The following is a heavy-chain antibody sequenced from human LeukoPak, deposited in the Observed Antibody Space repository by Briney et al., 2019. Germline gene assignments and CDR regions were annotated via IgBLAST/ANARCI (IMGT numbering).Heavy chain of an antibody. D-gene: IGHD3-10*01. V-gene: IGHV3-30-3*01. Sequence: PGRSLRLSCAASGFTFSSYAMHWVRQAPGKGLEWVAVISYDGSNKYYADSVKGRFTISRDNSRNTLYLQMNSLRAEDTAVYYCARVCYGSWSYYFGGLFDYWGQGTLVTVSS. CDR1: GFTFSSYA. CDR3: ARVCYGSWSYYFGGLFDY. J-gene: IGHJ4*02. CDR2: ISYDGSNK.